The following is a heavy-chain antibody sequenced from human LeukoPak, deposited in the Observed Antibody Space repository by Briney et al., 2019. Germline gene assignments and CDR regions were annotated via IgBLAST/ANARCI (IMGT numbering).Heavy chain of an antibody. CDR2: FDPEDGET. J-gene: IGHJ5*02. Sequence: ASVKVSCKVSGYTLTELSMHWVRQAPGKGLEWMGGFDPEDGETIYAQKFQGRVTMTEDTSTDTAYMELSSLRSEDTAVYYCATDSTAAAGTGWFDPWGQGTLVTVSS. D-gene: IGHD6-13*01. CDR1: GYTLTELS. V-gene: IGHV1-24*01. CDR3: ATDSTAAAGTGWFDP.